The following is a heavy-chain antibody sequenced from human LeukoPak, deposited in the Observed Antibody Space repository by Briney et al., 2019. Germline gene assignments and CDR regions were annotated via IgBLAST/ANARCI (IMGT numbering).Heavy chain of an antibody. J-gene: IGHJ4*02. V-gene: IGHV1-69*13. CDR1: GYTLTELS. CDR2: IIPIFGTA. D-gene: IGHD3-3*01. Sequence: SVKVSCKVSGYTLTELSMHWVRQAPGQGLEWMGGIIPIFGTANYAQKFQGRVTITADESTSTAYMELSSLRSEDTAVYYCAREYPDFWSGIHTPYFDYWGQGTLVTVSS. CDR3: AREYPDFWSGIHTPYFDY.